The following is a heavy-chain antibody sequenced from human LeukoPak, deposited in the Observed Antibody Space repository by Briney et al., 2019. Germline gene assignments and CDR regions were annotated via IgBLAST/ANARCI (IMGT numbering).Heavy chain of an antibody. V-gene: IGHV4-30-4*08. Sequence: SETLPLTCAVYGGSFSGYYWSWIRQPPGKGLEWIGYIYYSGSTYYNPSLKSRVTISVDTSKNQFSLKLSSVTAADTAVYYCARAPVGYDFWSGYPPYYYYGMDVWGQGTTVTVSS. CDR1: GGSFSGYY. J-gene: IGHJ6*02. CDR3: ARAPVGYDFWSGYPPYYYYGMDV. CDR2: IYYSGST. D-gene: IGHD3-3*01.